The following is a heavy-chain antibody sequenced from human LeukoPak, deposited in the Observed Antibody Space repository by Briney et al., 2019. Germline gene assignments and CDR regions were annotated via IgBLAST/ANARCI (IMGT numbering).Heavy chain of an antibody. CDR2: IYTSGST. V-gene: IGHV4-4*07. CDR3: ARELEFLEWLSLDY. Sequence: SETLSLTCTVSGGSISSYYWSWIRQPAGKGLEWIGRIYTSGSTNYNPSLKSRVTMSVDTSKNQFSLKLSSVTAADTAVYYCARELEFLEWLSLDYWGQGTLVTVSS. CDR1: GGSISSYY. D-gene: IGHD3-3*02. J-gene: IGHJ4*02.